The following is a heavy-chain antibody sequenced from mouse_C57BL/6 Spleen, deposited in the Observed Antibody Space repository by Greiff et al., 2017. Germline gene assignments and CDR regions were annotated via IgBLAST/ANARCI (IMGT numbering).Heavy chain of an antibody. V-gene: IGHV1-4*01. CDR2: INPSSGYT. Sequence: QVQLKQSGAELARPGASVKMSCKASGYTFTSYTMHWVKQRPGQGLEWIGYINPSSGYTKYNQKFKDKATLTADKSSSTAYMQLSSLTSEDSAVYYCARSSSANYFDYWGQGTTLTVSS. CDR1: GYTFTSYT. J-gene: IGHJ2*01. CDR3: ARSSSANYFDY.